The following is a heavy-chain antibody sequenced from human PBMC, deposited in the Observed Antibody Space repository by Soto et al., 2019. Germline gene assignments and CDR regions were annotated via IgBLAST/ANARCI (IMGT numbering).Heavy chain of an antibody. V-gene: IGHV3-15*04. J-gene: IGHJ3*02. D-gene: IGHD3-9*01. CDR3: TVFYLDAFDI. CDR2: IESKTDGGTT. CDR1: GFTFSNAW. Sequence: PGGAVRLSCGASGFTFSNAWMRWVRQAPGKGLEWVRRIESKTDGGTTDYAAPVKGRFTISRDDSKNTLYLQMNSLKTEDTAVYYCTVFYLDAFDIWVQGTTVTVSS.